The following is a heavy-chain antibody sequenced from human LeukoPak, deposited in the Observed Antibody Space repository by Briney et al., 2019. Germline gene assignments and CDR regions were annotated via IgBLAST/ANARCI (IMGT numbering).Heavy chain of an antibody. CDR2: IHYSGST. Sequence: SETLSLTCTVSGGSISSGGYYWSWIRQHPGKGLEWIGYIHYSGSTYYNPSLKSRVTISVDTSKNQFSLKLSSVTAADTAVYYCVRLTYYDFWSGYYLDYWGQGTLVTVSS. CDR1: GGSISSGGYY. CDR3: VRLTYYDFWSGYYLDY. V-gene: IGHV4-31*03. J-gene: IGHJ4*02. D-gene: IGHD3-3*01.